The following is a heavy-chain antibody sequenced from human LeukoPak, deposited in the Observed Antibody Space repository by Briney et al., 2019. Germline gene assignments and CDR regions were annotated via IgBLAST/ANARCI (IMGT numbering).Heavy chain of an antibody. Sequence: GGSLRLSCGASGFSVGNNYMSWVRQAPGKGLEWVSVIYSGGSTYYADSVKGRFTISRDNSKNTLYLQMNSLRAEDTAVYYCARDQNGGDFWSGYPLFGAFDIWGQGTMVTVSS. CDR2: IYSGGST. J-gene: IGHJ3*02. CDR3: ARDQNGGDFWSGYPLFGAFDI. CDR1: GFSVGNNY. D-gene: IGHD3-3*01. V-gene: IGHV3-53*05.